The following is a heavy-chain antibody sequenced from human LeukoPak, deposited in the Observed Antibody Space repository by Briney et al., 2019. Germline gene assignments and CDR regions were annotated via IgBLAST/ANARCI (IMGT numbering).Heavy chain of an antibody. Sequence: GESLKISCKGSGYSFTSYWIGWVRQMPGKGLEWMGIIYPGDSDTRYSPSFQGQVTISADKSISTAYLQWSSLKASDTAMYYCARQAYCGGDCYSAAEYFQHWGQGTLVTVSS. V-gene: IGHV5-51*01. CDR3: ARQAYCGGDCYSAAEYFQH. CDR2: IYPGDSDT. J-gene: IGHJ1*01. CDR1: GYSFTSYW. D-gene: IGHD2-21*01.